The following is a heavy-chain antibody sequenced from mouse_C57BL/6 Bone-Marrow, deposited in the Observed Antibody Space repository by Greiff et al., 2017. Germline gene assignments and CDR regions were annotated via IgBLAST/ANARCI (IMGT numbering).Heavy chain of an antibody. Sequence: EVQGVESGGGLVKPGGSLKLSCAASGFTFSSYAMSWVRQTPEKRLEWVATISAGGSYTYYPDNVKGRFTISRDNAKNTLYLQMSHLKSEDTAMYYCARQAIYDGYYVVDYWGQGTTLTVSS. V-gene: IGHV5-4*01. J-gene: IGHJ2*01. CDR3: ARQAIYDGYYVVDY. D-gene: IGHD2-3*01. CDR1: GFTFSSYA. CDR2: ISAGGSYT.